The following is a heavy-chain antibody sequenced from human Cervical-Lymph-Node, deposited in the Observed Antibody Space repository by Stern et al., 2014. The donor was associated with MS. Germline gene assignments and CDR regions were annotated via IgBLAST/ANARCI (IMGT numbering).Heavy chain of an antibody. CDR1: GYTFTSYW. Sequence: VQLVQSGPEVKRPGESLKIPCQASGYTFTSYWIGWVRQMPGKGLEWIAIIFPGGSDIRYSPSFQGQVPISADKSSSTAYLQWNNLKASDTAIYYCARQRYFDYWGQGTLVTVSS. V-gene: IGHV5-51*01. CDR3: ARQRYFDY. J-gene: IGHJ4*02. CDR2: IFPGGSDI.